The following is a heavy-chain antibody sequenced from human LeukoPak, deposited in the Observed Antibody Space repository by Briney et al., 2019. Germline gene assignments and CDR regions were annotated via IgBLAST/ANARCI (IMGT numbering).Heavy chain of an antibody. CDR2: INHSGST. V-gene: IGHV4-34*01. J-gene: IGHJ6*03. CDR3: ARAPIYDFWSGYPYYYYMDV. CDR1: GGSFSGYY. D-gene: IGHD3-3*01. Sequence: SETLSLTCAVYGGSFSGYYWSWIRQPPGKGLEWIGEINHSGSTNYNPSLKSRVTISVDTSKNQFSLKLSSVTAADTAVYYCARAPIYDFWSGYPYYYYMDVWGKGTTVTVSS.